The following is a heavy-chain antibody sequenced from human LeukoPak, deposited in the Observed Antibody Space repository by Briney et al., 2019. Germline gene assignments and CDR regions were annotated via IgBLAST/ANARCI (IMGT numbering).Heavy chain of an antibody. J-gene: IGHJ4*02. CDR2: IGTAGDT. D-gene: IGHD1-1*01. CDR3: VRVAKERVGGVYYFDY. V-gene: IGHV3-13*01. Sequence: GGSLTLSCAASGFTFSDYDMHWVRQATGKGLEWVSAIGTAGDTYYTGSVKGRFTISRENAKNPLYLQMNSLRAGDTAVYYCVRVAKERVGGVYYFDYWGQGTPVTVSS. CDR1: GFTFSDYD.